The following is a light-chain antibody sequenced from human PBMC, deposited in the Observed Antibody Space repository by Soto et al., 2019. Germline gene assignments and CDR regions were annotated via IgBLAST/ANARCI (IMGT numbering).Light chain of an antibody. CDR3: QQRYSTPRT. V-gene: IGKV1-39*01. CDR1: QSISSY. CDR2: AAS. Sequence: DIQMTQSPSSLSASVGDRVTITCRASQSISSYLNWYQQKPGKAPKILIYAASSLQSGVPSRFSGIGSGTDFTLTISSLKTEDFATYDCQQRYSTPRTFGQGTKVDIK. J-gene: IGKJ1*01.